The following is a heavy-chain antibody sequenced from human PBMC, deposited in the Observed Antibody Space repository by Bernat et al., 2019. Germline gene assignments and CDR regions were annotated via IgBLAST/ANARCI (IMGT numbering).Heavy chain of an antibody. CDR3: ARGVGAGQGDYFDY. D-gene: IGHD6-19*01. Sequence: DVQLVESGGGLVQPGGSLRLSCAASGFTFSSYWMHWVRQAPGKGLVWVSRINSDGGSTTYADSVKGRFTISRDNAKNSLYLQMNSLSAEDTAVYHCARGVGAGQGDYFDYWGQGTLVTVSS. V-gene: IGHV3-74*01. CDR2: INSDGGST. J-gene: IGHJ4*02. CDR1: GFTFSSYW.